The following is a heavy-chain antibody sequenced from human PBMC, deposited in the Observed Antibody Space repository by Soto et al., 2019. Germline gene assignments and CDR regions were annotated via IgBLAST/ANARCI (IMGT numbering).Heavy chain of an antibody. V-gene: IGHV1-69*04. CDR3: ARDHSGCSTDHCAFEY. Sequence: QVLLVQSGAEVKKPGSSVKVSCKTSGDTLNTYSLSWVRQAPGRGLEWMGRILPLLKVPTYAQTFQGRVTITADKYTSNVFMELSSLRSEDTAFYYCARDHSGCSTDHCAFEYWGEGTLVTVSS. J-gene: IGHJ4*02. D-gene: IGHD5-12*01. CDR2: ILPLLKVP. CDR1: GDTLNTYS.